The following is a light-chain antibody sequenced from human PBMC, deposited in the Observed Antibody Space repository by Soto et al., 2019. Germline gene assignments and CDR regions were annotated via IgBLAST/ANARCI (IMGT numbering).Light chain of an antibody. Sequence: EIVLTQSPDTLSLSPGERATLSCRASQSVDNYLAWYQQRPGQAPRLLIYDASNRASGIPARFSGSGSGTDLTLTIGSLEPEDFAVYYCQQRSTGPPLSFGVGTKVEIK. CDR3: QQRSTGPPLS. CDR2: DAS. V-gene: IGKV3-11*01. J-gene: IGKJ4*01. CDR1: QSVDNY.